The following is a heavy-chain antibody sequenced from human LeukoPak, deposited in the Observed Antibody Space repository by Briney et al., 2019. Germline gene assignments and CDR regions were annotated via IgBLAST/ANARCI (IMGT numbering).Heavy chain of an antibody. CDR1: GFTFSSYG. CDR2: ISYDGSNK. CDR3: ARAADDYGSGMGMDV. D-gene: IGHD3-10*01. J-gene: IGHJ6*02. Sequence: GGSLRLSCAASGFTFSSYGMHWVRQAPGKGLEWVAVISYDGSNKYYADSVKGRFTISRDNSKNTLYLQMNSLRAEDTAVYYCARAADDYGSGMGMDVWGQGTTVTVSS. V-gene: IGHV3-30*03.